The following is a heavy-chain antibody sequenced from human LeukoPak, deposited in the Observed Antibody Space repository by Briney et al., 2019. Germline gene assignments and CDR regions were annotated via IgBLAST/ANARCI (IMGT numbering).Heavy chain of an antibody. CDR3: ARFRYSYGDYFDY. CDR2: INHSGST. J-gene: IGHJ4*02. V-gene: IGHV4-34*01. D-gene: IGHD4-17*01. CDR1: GGSFSGYY. Sequence: SETLSLTCAVYGGSFSGYYWSWIRQPPGKGLEWIGEINHSGSTNYNPSLKSRVTISVDTSKNQFSLKLSSVTAADTAVYYCARFRYSYGDYFDYWGQGTLVTVSS.